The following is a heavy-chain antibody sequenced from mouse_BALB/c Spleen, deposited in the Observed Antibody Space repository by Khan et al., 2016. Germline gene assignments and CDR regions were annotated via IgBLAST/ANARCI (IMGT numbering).Heavy chain of an antibody. D-gene: IGHD2-14*01. CDR1: GYTFTSYD. V-gene: IGHV1S56*01. CDR3: ARGGGLVRRFDY. Sequence: QVQLQQSGPELVKPGALVKISCKPSGYTFTSYDINWVKQRPGQGLEWIGWIYPGDGNTKYNEKLKAKATLTADKSSSTAYMQLSSLTSENSAVYCCARGGGLVRRFDYWGQGTTLTVSS. CDR2: IYPGDGNT. J-gene: IGHJ2*01.